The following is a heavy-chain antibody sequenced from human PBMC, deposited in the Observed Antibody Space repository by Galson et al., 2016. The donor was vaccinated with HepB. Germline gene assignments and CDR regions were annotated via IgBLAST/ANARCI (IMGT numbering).Heavy chain of an antibody. J-gene: IGHJ6*02. CDR1: GFAINNAW. D-gene: IGHD2-8*02. Sequence: PLRLSCAASGFAINNAWMNWVRQAPGKGLEWVGRIKSKTDAGTTDYAAPVKGRFTFSRDDSKNTVYLQMNSLKTEDTAVYYCSTGGIVLVSIYYFYGMDVWGQGTTVTVSS. CDR2: IKSKTDAGTT. CDR3: STGGIVLVSIYYFYGMDV. V-gene: IGHV3-15*07.